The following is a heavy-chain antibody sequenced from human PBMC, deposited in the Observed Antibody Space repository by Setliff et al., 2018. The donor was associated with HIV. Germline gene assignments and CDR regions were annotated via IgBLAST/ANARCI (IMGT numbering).Heavy chain of an antibody. CDR1: SDSISSGSYY. J-gene: IGHJ4*02. D-gene: IGHD3-3*01. CDR2: IHTSGST. CDR3: ARQMTIPGVAVTPVDY. V-gene: IGHV4-61*09. Sequence: LSLTCSVSSDSISSGSYYWSWIRLPAGKGLEWIGQIHTSGSTNYNPSLKSRLTISIDTSKNQFSLKLNSVTATDTAVYYCARQMTIPGVAVTPVDYWGQGALVTVSS.